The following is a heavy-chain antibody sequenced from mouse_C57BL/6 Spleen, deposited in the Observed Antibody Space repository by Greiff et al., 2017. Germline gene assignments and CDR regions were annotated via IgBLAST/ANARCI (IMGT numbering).Heavy chain of an antibody. CDR1: GYTFTDYN. J-gene: IGHJ4*01. Sequence: VQLKQSGPELVQPGASVKIPCKASGYTFTDYNMAWVQQSHGKSLEWIGDINPNNGGTIYNQKFKGKATLTVDKSSSTAYMELRSLTSEDTAVYYWARRATVVARYAMDDWGQGTSVTVAS. CDR2: INPNNGGT. V-gene: IGHV1-18*01. D-gene: IGHD1-1*01. CDR3: ARRATVVARYAMDD.